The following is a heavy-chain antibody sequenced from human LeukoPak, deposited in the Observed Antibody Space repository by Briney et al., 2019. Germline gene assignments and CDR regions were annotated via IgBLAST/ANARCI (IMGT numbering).Heavy chain of an antibody. CDR1: GFTFNSYT. CDR2: ISRTGTTI. Sequence: GESLRLSSAASGFTFNSYTMNWVSQPPGKGLEWISYISRTGTTIYYADSVKGRFTISRDNAKNSLYLQMNSLRSEDTGLYFCARDLGSGDHGLLVWGQGTLLTVSS. D-gene: IGHD2-21*02. J-gene: IGHJ4*02. V-gene: IGHV3-48*01. CDR3: ARDLGSGDHGLLV.